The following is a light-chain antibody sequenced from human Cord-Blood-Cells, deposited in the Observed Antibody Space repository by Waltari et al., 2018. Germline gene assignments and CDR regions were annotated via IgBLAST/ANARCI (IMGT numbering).Light chain of an antibody. CDR3: ISYTSSSTWL. Sequence: QSALTQPASVSRSPGQAIAISCPGTRSDGGGYNYVFRYLKHPGTAHRLMIYEVSNRPSAVPNRSSDSKTGNAPSLTISGRQAEDEGDYYCISYTSSSTWLFGGGTKLTVL. J-gene: IGLJ3*02. V-gene: IGLV2-14*01. CDR2: EVS. CDR1: RSDGGGYNY.